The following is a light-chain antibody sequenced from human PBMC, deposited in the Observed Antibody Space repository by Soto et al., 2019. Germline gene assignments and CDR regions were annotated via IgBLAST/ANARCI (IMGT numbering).Light chain of an antibody. J-gene: IGLJ1*01. CDR2: DVS. V-gene: IGLV2-14*03. Sequence: QSALAQPASVSGSPGQSIDISCAGSSSDVGGYDYVSWYQQHPDKAPKLILYDVSNRPSGISFRFSGSKSGNTAALTISGLQSEDEADYYCRSYTSSATYVLGTGTKLTVL. CDR1: SSDVGGYDY. CDR3: RSYTSSATYV.